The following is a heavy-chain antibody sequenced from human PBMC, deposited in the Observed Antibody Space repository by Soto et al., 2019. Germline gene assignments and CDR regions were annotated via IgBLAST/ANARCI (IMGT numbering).Heavy chain of an antibody. D-gene: IGHD3-16*01. Sequence: PSETLSLTCAVYGGFLSESYWTWIRQPPGKGLEWIGEINHVGGSNYNPSLKSRVTMSVDTSQNQFSLRLISVTAADTAMYFCVRIRYQLPSSVLWLEPWAQGTPVTVS. J-gene: IGHJ5*02. V-gene: IGHV4-34*01. CDR3: VRIRYQLPSSVLWLEP. CDR2: INHVGGS. CDR1: GGFLSESY.